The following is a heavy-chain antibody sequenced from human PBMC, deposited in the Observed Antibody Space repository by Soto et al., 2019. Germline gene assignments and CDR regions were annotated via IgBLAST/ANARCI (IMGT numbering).Heavy chain of an antibody. CDR2: ISGSGGST. V-gene: IGHV3-23*01. D-gene: IGHD2-2*01. CDR3: SKRPYCGSTTCYYSFDY. CDR1: GLTFSSYA. Sequence: EVQLLESGGGLVQPGGSLRLSCAASGLTFSSYAMSWVRQAPGKGLEWVSQISGSGGSTYYADSVKGRFTISRDNSKNTLYLQMNSLRAEDTAVYYCSKRPYCGSTTCYYSFDYWGQGTLVTVSS. J-gene: IGHJ4*02.